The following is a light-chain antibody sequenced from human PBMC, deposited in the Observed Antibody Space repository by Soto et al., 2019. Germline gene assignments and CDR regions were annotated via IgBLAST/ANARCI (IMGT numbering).Light chain of an antibody. Sequence: DIQMTQSPSTLSASVGDIVTITCRASQSVRSWLAWYQQKPGRAPKFLIYDASSLESGVPSRFSGSGSGTDFTLTIRSLEPEDFAIYYCQQRTNWPLTTFGHGTRLEI. CDR3: QQRTNWPLTT. CDR1: QSVRSW. V-gene: IGKV1-5*01. CDR2: DAS. J-gene: IGKJ5*01.